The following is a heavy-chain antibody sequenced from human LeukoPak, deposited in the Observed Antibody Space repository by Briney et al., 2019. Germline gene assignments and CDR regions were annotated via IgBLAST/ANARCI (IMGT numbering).Heavy chain of an antibody. D-gene: IGHD6-19*01. CDR3: AKALTIAVPGTTIDY. V-gene: IGHV3-23*01. Sequence: GGSLRLSCAASGFTFNSYAMSWVRQAPGKGLEWVSAISGSGGSTYYADSVKGRFTISRDNSKNTLYLQMNSLRAEDTAVYYCAKALTIAVPGTTIDYWGQGTLVTVSS. CDR1: GFTFNSYA. CDR2: ISGSGGST. J-gene: IGHJ4*02.